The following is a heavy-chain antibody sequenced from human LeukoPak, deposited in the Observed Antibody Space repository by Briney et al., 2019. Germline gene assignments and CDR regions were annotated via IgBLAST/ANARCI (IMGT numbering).Heavy chain of an antibody. CDR1: EFIFSGYE. J-gene: IGHJ4*02. D-gene: IGHD3-10*01. V-gene: IGHV3-48*03. CDR3: ARGMDGSGSYYSRSDFDY. Sequence: GGSLRLSCAASEFIFSGYEMNWVRQAPGKGLEWVSYISNSGNTIYYADSVKGRFTISRDNAKNSLYLQMNSLRAEDTAVYYCARGMDGSGSYYSRSDFDYWGQGTLVTVSS. CDR2: ISNSGNTI.